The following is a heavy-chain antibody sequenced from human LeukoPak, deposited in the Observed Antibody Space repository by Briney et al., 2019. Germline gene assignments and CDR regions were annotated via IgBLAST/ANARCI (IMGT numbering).Heavy chain of an antibody. D-gene: IGHD5-24*01. V-gene: IGHV4-39*07. CDR3: ARYGLDGYNI. CDR1: GGSISSSSYY. Sequence: SETLSLTCTVSGGSISSSSYYWGWIRQPPGKGLEWIGSIYYSGSTYYNPSLKSRVTISVDTSKNQFSLKLSSVTAADTAVYYCARYGLDGYNIWGQGTLVTVSS. CDR2: IYYSGST. J-gene: IGHJ4*02.